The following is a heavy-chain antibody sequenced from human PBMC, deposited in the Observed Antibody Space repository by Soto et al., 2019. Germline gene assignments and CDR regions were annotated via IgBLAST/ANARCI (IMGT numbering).Heavy chain of an antibody. CDR2: IYHSGST. CDR1: SGSISSSNW. J-gene: IGHJ5*02. D-gene: IGHD3-10*01. CDR3: ARDSVKGNANWSDP. Sequence: SETLSLTCAVSSGSISSSNWWSWVRQPPGKGLEWIGEIYHSGSTNYNPSLKSRVTISVDKSKNQFSLKLSSVTAADTAVYYCARDSVKGNANWSDPWGQGTLVTVSS. V-gene: IGHV4-4*02.